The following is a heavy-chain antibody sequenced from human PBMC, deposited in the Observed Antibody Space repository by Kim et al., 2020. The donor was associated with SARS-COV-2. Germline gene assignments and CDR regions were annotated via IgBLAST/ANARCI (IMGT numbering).Heavy chain of an antibody. Sequence: ASVKVSCKASGYTFTSYGISWVRQAPGQGLEWMGWISAYNGNTNYAQKLQGRVTMTTDTSTSTAYMELRSLRSDDTAVYYCARWSLSYYYYGMDVWGQGTTVTVSS. CDR3: ARWSLSYYYYGMDV. V-gene: IGHV1-18*04. J-gene: IGHJ6*02. D-gene: IGHD3-16*01. CDR2: ISAYNGNT. CDR1: GYTFTSYG.